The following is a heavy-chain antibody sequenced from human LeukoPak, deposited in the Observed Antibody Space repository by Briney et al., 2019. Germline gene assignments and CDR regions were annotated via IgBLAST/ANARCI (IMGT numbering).Heavy chain of an antibody. J-gene: IGHJ6*02. V-gene: IGHV1-8*01. CDR1: GYTFTSYD. Sequence: ASVTVSCKASGYTFTSYDINWVRQATGQGLEWMGWMNPNSGNTGYAQKFQGRVTMTRNTSISTAYMELSSLRSEDTAVYYCARAYYNWNSYYYYGMDVWGQGTTVTVSS. D-gene: IGHD1-20*01. CDR2: MNPNSGNT. CDR3: ARAYYNWNSYYYYGMDV.